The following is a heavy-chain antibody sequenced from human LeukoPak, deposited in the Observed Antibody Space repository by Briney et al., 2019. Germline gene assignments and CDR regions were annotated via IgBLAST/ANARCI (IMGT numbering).Heavy chain of an antibody. D-gene: IGHD6-19*01. Sequence: GGSLRLSCAASGYMFNSYAMSWVRQAPGKALEWGTAIVGSGSTTYYADSVKGRFTISRDNFKNTLYLQMNSLRVEDMAVYYCAKPVAGPYFYYYNGMDVWGQGTTVTVSS. V-gene: IGHV3-23*01. CDR3: AKPVAGPYFYYYNGMDV. J-gene: IGHJ6*02. CDR1: GYMFNSYA. CDR2: IVGSGSTT.